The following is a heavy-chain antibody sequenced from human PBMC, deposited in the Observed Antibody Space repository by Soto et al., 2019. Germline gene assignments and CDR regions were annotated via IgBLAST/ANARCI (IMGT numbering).Heavy chain of an antibody. CDR2: IYYSGST. Sequence: SETLSLTCTVSGGSISSYYWSWIRQPPGKGLEWIGYIYYSGSTNYNPSLKSRVTISVDTSKNQFSLKLSSVTAAGTAVYYCARGGPWELEPPTIFDYWGQGTLVTVSS. V-gene: IGHV4-59*01. CDR1: GGSISSYY. CDR3: ARGGPWELEPPTIFDY. J-gene: IGHJ4*02. D-gene: IGHD1-1*01.